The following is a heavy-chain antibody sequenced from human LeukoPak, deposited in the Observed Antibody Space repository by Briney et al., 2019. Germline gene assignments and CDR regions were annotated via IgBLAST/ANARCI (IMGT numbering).Heavy chain of an antibody. V-gene: IGHV3-20*04. J-gene: IGHJ4*02. CDR1: GFTFDDYG. CDR3: AREGTGTNTLDY. D-gene: IGHD1-7*01. CDR2: IKRNGGST. Sequence: RPGGSLRLSCAASGFTFDDYGMSWVRRRPGKGLEWVSGIKRNGGSTGYGDSVKGRFTISRDNAKNSLYLQMNSLRAEDTAVYYCAREGTGTNTLDYWGQGTLVTVSS.